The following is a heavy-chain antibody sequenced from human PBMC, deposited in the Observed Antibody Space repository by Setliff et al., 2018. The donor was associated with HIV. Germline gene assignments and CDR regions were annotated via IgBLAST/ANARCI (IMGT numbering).Heavy chain of an antibody. CDR1: GYIFSNYG. CDR2: ISGYNGNT. D-gene: IGHD6-13*01. J-gene: IGHJ4*02. V-gene: IGHV1-18*01. Sequence: ASVKVSCKASGYIFSNYGITWVRQAPGQGLEWMGWISGYNGNTNYAQKLQGRVTMTRDTSISTAYMELTRLRSDDTAVYFCARDYNRGSLEQQLVHFDYWGQGTLVTVSS. CDR3: ARDYNRGSLEQQLVHFDY.